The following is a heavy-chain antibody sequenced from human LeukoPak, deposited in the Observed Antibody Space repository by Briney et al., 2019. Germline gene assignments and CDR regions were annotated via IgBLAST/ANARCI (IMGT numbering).Heavy chain of an antibody. CDR1: GYTFTSYY. CDR2: INPSGGST. V-gene: IGHV1-46*01. J-gene: IGHJ4*02. Sequence: GATVKVSCKASGYTFTSYYMHWVRQAPGQGLEWMGIINPSGGSTSYAQKFQGRVTMTRDTSTSTVYMELSSLRSEDTAVYYCARACPGVVPAAICADAYDYWGQGTLVTVSS. D-gene: IGHD2-2*02. CDR3: ARACPGVVPAAICADAYDY.